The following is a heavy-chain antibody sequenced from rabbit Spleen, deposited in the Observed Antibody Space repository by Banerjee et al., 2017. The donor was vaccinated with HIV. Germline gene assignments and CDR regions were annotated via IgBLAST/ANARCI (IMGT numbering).Heavy chain of an antibody. J-gene: IGHJ6*01. CDR1: GFSFSSGYD. D-gene: IGHD8-1*01. CDR3: ARDSGSSFSSYGMDL. CDR2: IDIGDSGFT. Sequence: QSLEESGGGLVKPGASLTLTCTASGFSFSSGYDMGWVRQAPGKGLEWIACIDIGDSGFTYFASWAKGRFTISKTSSTTVDLTMTSLTAADTATYFCARDSGSSFSSYGMDLWGPGTLVTVS. V-gene: IGHV1S40*01.